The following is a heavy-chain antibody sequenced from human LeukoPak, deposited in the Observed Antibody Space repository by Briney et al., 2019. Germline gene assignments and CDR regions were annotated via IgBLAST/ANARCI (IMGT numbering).Heavy chain of an antibody. CDR2: IYHTGST. V-gene: IGHV4-59*01. D-gene: IGHD3-9*01. J-gene: IGHJ4*02. Sequence: PSETLSLTCTVSGGSISSYYWSWIRQPPGKGLEWIAFIYHTGSTNYNPSLKSRVTISLDTSKNQFSLNPRSVTAADTAVYYCAGGDILTGYYGSPINYWGQGTLVTVSS. CDR1: GGSISSYY. CDR3: AGGDILTGYYGSPINY.